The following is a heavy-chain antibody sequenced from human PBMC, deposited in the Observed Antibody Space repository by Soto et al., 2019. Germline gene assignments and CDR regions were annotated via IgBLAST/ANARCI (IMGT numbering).Heavy chain of an antibody. CDR2: IYYSGST. V-gene: IGHV4-31*03. D-gene: IGHD5-18*01. CDR3: ARDSGIYSYASGGFDP. J-gene: IGHJ5*02. CDR1: GGSISSGGYY. Sequence: SETLSLTCTVSGGSISSGGYYWSWIRQHPGKGLEWIGYIYYSGSTYYNPSLESRVTISVDTSKNQFSLKLSSVTAADTAVYYCARDSGIYSYASGGFDPWGQGTLVTVSS.